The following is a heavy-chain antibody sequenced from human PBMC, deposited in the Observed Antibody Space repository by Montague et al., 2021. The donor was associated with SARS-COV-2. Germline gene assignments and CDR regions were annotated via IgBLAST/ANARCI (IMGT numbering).Heavy chain of an antibody. CDR3: VRVVDKRGRDY. J-gene: IGHJ4*02. Sequence: SETLSLTCSVSGYSISSGYYWGWFRQPPGKGLEWVGCISYIGRTYYSPSLKSRLTISLDSSKNQFSLQAMSVTAADTAVYYCVRVVDKRGRDYWGQGTLVTVSS. D-gene: IGHD2-21*01. V-gene: IGHV4-38-2*02. CDR2: ISYIGRT. CDR1: GYSISSGYY.